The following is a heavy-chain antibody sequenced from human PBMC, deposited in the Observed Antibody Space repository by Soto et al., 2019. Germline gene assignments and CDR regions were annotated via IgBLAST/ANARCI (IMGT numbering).Heavy chain of an antibody. CDR3: ARGVDAGYDY. CDR1: GYTFASLD. J-gene: IGHJ4*02. V-gene: IGHV1-8*01. D-gene: IGHD2-15*01. CDR2: MSPNSGYT. Sequence: QVQLVQSGAEVKKPGASVKVSCKASGYTFASLDINWVRQTTGQGLEWMGWMSPNSGYTDYAQKFQGRVTMTRDTSINAAYMELISLTSEDSAIYYCARGVDAGYDYWGQGTLVTVSS.